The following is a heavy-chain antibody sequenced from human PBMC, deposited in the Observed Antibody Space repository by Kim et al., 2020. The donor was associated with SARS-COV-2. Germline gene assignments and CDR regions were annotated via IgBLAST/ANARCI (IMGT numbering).Heavy chain of an antibody. Sequence: VKGRFHISRDNSKNTLYLQMSSLRAEDTAVYYCVKDSRGLQWLVQGGFDYWGQGTLVTVSS. D-gene: IGHD6-19*01. V-gene: IGHV3-64D*09. J-gene: IGHJ4*02. CDR3: VKDSRGLQWLVQGGFDY.